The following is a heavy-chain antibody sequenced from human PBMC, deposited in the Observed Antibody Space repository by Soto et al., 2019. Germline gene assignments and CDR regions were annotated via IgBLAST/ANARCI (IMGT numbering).Heavy chain of an antibody. CDR3: ASGLLWFGEDV. D-gene: IGHD3-10*01. V-gene: IGHV4-61*01. J-gene: IGHJ6*02. CDR2: IYYSGST. Sequence: SETLSLTCTVSGGSVSSGSYYWSWIRQPPGKGLEWIGYIYYSGSTNYNPSLKSRVTISVDTSKNQFSLKLSSVTAADTAVYYCASGLLWFGEDVWGQGTTVTVSS. CDR1: GGSVSSGSYY.